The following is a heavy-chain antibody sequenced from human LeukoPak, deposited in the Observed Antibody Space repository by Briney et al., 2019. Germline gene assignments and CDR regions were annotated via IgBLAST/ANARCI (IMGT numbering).Heavy chain of an antibody. CDR2: VSSSGAAT. J-gene: IGHJ4*02. V-gene: IGHV3-23*01. Sequence: GGSLRLSCAASGFTFSSYSMNWVRQAPGKGLEWVSGVSSSGAATYYADSVKGRFTISRDNSRSTLYLHMNSLRADDTAVYYCPKPFTQTPYAIGWHTCDSWGQGTLVTVSS. CDR1: GFTFSSYS. CDR3: PKPFTQTPYAIGWHTCDS. D-gene: IGHD2-2*01.